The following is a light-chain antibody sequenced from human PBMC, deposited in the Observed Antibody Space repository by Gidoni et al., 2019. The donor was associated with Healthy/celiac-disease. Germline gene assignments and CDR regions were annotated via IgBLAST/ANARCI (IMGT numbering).Light chain of an antibody. CDR2: DAS. J-gene: IGKJ4*01. Sequence: EIVLTQSPATLSLSPGERATPSCRASQSVSSYLAWYQQKPGQAPRLLIYDASNRATGIPARFSGSGSGTDFTLTLSSLEPEDFAVYYCQQRSNWPPTLTFXGXTKVEIK. V-gene: IGKV3-11*01. CDR1: QSVSSY. CDR3: QQRSNWPPTLT.